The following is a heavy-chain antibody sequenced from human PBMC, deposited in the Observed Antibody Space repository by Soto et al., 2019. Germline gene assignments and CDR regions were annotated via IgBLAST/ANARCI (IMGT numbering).Heavy chain of an antibody. Sequence: EHLVESGGGVVQPGRSLRLSCAASGFSFTNYGMHWVRQAPGKGLEWVAVISYDGNNQHYADSVKGRFTISRDTSNNTVSLQMHSLRPEDTAVYYCARSNWNCGYDYWGPGTLVTVSS. CDR3: ARSNWNCGYDY. J-gene: IGHJ4*02. V-gene: IGHV3-30*03. CDR2: ISYDGNNQ. D-gene: IGHD1-1*01. CDR1: GFSFTNYG.